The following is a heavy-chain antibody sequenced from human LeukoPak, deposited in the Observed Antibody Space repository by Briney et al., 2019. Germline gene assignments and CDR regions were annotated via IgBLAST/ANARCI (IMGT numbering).Heavy chain of an antibody. CDR3: ARQGVTPFYYYYGMDV. CDR2: IYYSGST. J-gene: IGHJ6*02. V-gene: IGHV4-59*08. Sequence: SETLSLTCTVSGGSISSYYWSWIRQPPGKGLEWIRYIYYSGSTNYNPSLKSRVTISVDTSKNQFSLKLSSVTAADTAVYYCARQGVTPFYYYYGMDVWGQGTTVTVSS. D-gene: IGHD3-10*01. CDR1: GGSISSYY.